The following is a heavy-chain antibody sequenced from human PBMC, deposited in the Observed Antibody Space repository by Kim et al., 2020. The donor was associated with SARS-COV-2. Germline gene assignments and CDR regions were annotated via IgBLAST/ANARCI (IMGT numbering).Heavy chain of an antibody. J-gene: IGHJ3*02. CDR3: ARDSSDYGGLIDAFDI. V-gene: IGHV4-4*07. D-gene: IGHD4-17*01. Sequence: SPKSRVTMSVDTSKNQFSLKLSPVTAADTAVYYCARDSSDYGGLIDAFDIWGQGTMVTVSS.